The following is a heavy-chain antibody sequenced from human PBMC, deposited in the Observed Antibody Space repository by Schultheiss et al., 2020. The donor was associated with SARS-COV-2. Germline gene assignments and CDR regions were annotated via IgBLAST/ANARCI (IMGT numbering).Heavy chain of an antibody. CDR1: GFTFSSYA. CDR2: ISGSGGST. J-gene: IGHJ6*02. CDR3: AKDLYWHIVVVTNMDV. Sequence: GGSLRLSCAASGFTFSSYAMHWVRQAPGKGLEWVSAISGSGGSTYYADSVKGRFTISRDNSKNTLYLQMNSLRAEDTAVYYCAKDLYWHIVVVTNMDVWGQGTTVTVS. V-gene: IGHV3-23*01. D-gene: IGHD2-21*02.